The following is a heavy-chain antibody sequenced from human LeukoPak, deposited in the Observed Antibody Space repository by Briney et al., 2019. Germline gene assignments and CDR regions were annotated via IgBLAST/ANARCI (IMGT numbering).Heavy chain of an antibody. CDR3: ASYDSSGIYSFDI. V-gene: IGHV1-8*01. D-gene: IGHD3-22*01. CDR2: MNPNSGNT. J-gene: IGHJ3*02. Sequence: ASVKVSCTASGYTFTSYDIHWVRQATGQGLEWMGWMNPNSGNTGYAQKFQGRVTMTRNTSISTAYMELSSLRSEDTAVYYCASYDSSGIYSFDIWGQGTMVTVSS. CDR1: GYTFTSYD.